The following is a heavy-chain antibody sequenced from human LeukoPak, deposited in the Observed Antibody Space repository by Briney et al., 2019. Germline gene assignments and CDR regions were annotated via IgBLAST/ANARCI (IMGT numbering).Heavy chain of an antibody. CDR2: IIPILGIA. J-gene: IGHJ5*02. CDR1: GYTFTSYG. Sequence: SVKVSCKASGYTFTSYGLSWVRQAPGQGLEWMGRIIPILGIANYAQKFQGRVTITADKSTSTAYMELSSLRSEDTAVYYCARDRRSSGWCWFDPWGQGTLVTVSS. D-gene: IGHD6-19*01. CDR3: ARDRRSSGWCWFDP. V-gene: IGHV1-69*04.